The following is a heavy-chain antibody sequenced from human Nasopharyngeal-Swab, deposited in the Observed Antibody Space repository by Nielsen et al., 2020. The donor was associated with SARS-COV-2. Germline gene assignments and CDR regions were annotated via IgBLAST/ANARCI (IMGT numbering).Heavy chain of an antibody. CDR2: ISSSSSYI. V-gene: IGHV3-21*01. CDR3: ARAKNVLRFLEWTQPFDY. D-gene: IGHD3-3*01. Sequence: WIRQPPGKGLEWVSSISSSSSYIYYADSVKGRFTISRDNAKNSLYLQMNSLRAEDTAVYYCARAKNVLRFLEWTQPFDYWGQGTLVTVSS. J-gene: IGHJ4*02.